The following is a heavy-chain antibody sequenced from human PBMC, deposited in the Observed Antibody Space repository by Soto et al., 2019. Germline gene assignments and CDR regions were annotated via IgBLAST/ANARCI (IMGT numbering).Heavy chain of an antibody. J-gene: IGHJ3*02. Sequence: SETLSLTCTVSGGSISSSDYYWGWIRQPPGKGLEWIGNIYYSGSASYNPSLKSRVTISVDTSKNQVSLKLSSVTAADTAVYYCARGRRLLLWFGESTDAFDIWGQGTMVTVSS. V-gene: IGHV4-39*01. CDR1: GGSISSSDYY. CDR2: IYYSGSA. D-gene: IGHD3-10*01. CDR3: ARGRRLLLWFGESTDAFDI.